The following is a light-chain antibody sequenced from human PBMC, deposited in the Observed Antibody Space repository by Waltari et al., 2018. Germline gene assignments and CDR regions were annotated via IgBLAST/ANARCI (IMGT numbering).Light chain of an antibody. CDR1: QRVGNNY. V-gene: IGKV3-20*01. J-gene: IGKJ2*01. Sequence: EIVLTQSPGTLSLSPGERATLSCRASQRVGNNYLTWYQQKPGQAPRLLIYDASTRASGIPDRFSGSVSGTDFTLTISRLEPEDLAVYYCQQYGDSPLYTFGQGTKLEI. CDR2: DAS. CDR3: QQYGDSPLYT.